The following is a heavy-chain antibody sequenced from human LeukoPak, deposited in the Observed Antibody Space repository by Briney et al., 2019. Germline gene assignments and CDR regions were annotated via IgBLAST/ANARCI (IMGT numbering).Heavy chain of an antibody. V-gene: IGHV3-30*18. CDR3: AKEYSRSFKAFDQ. D-gene: IGHD6-6*01. CDR1: GFTFSSYG. Sequence: GRSLRLSCAASGFTFSSYGMHWVRQAPGKGLEWVAVISYDGSNKYYADSVKGRFTISRDNSKNTLYLQMNSLRAEDTAVYYCAKEYSRSFKAFDQWGQGTLVTVSS. CDR2: ISYDGSNK. J-gene: IGHJ4*02.